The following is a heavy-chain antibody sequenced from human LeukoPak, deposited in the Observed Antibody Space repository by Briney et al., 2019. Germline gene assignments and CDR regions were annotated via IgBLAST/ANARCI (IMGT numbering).Heavy chain of an antibody. CDR1: GGSISSTNW. V-gene: IGHV4-4*02. CDR3: AREPYGSGTFDY. CDR2: IYHSGST. D-gene: IGHD3-10*01. J-gene: IGHJ4*02. Sequence: PSGTLSLTCAVSGGSISSTNWWSWVRQPPGKGLEWIGEIYHSGSTNYNPSLKSRVTISVDKSKNQFSLKLSSVTAADTAEYYCAREPYGSGTFDYWGQGTLVTVSA.